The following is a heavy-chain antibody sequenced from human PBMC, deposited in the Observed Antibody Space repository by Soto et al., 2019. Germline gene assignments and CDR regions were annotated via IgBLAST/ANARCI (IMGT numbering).Heavy chain of an antibody. V-gene: IGHV3-23*01. CDR3: AKDGGFGEFGYYYYYMDV. J-gene: IGHJ6*03. Sequence: GGSLRLSCAASGFTFSSYAMSWVRQAPGKGLEWVSAISGSGGSTYYADSVKGRFTISRDNSKNTLYLQMNSLRAEDTAVYYCAKDGGFGEFGYYYYYMDVWGKGTTVTVSS. CDR2: ISGSGGST. CDR1: GFTFSSYA. D-gene: IGHD3-10*01.